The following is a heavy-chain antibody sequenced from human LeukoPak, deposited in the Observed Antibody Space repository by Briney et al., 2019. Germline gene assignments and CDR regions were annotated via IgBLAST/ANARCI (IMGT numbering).Heavy chain of an antibody. CDR1: RGSISSYY. V-gene: IGHV4-59*01. D-gene: IGHD6-19*01. CDR3: ARGSRTRGRQYRSGWYGFDY. Sequence: SGTLSLTCTVSRGSISSYYWSWIRQPPGKGLEWFGYIYYSGSANYNPSLKSRVTISVDTSKNQFSLKLRSVTAADTAVYYCARGSRTRGRQYRSGWYGFDYWGPGTLVTVSS. J-gene: IGHJ4*02. CDR2: IYYSGSA.